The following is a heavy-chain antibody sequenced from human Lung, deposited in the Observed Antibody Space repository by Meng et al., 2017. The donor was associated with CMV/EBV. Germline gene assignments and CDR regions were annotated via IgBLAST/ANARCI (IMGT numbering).Heavy chain of an antibody. CDR2: IYSGGRST. CDR1: GFTFSDFA. Sequence: SCAASGFTFSDFAMSWVRQAPGKGLEWVSVIYSGGRSTSYADSVKGRFTISRDNSKNTLYLQMNRLRADDTAVYYCAKMYCGTTSGYIVVLWGLGTLVTVSS. D-gene: IGHD2-2*02. J-gene: IGHJ4*02. CDR3: AKMYCGTTSGYIVVL. V-gene: IGHV3-23*03.